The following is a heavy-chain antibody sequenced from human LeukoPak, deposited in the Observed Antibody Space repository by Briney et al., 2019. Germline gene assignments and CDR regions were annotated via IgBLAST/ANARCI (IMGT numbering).Heavy chain of an antibody. Sequence: SVKVSCKASVGTFSSYAISWVRQAPGQGLEWMGGIIPIFGTANYAQKYQCRVTITADKSTSTAYMELSSLRSEDTAVYYCARSSGRSPNRDYMDVWGKGTTVTVSS. CDR3: ARSSGRSPNRDYMDV. J-gene: IGHJ6*03. CDR1: VGTFSSYA. D-gene: IGHD1-14*01. V-gene: IGHV1-69*06. CDR2: IIPIFGTA.